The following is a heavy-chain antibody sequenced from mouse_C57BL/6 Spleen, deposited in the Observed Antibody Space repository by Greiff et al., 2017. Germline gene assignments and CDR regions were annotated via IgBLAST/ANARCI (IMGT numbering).Heavy chain of an antibody. V-gene: IGHV1-54*01. CDR2: INPGSGGT. Sequence: QVQLQQSGAELVRPGTSVKVSCKASGYAFTNYLIEWVKQRPGQGLEWIGVINPGSGGTNYNEKFKGKATLTADKSSSTAYMQLSSLTSEDSAVYVCAREGDYDVGFDYWGQGTTLTVSS. J-gene: IGHJ2*01. CDR3: AREGDYDVGFDY. D-gene: IGHD2-4*01. CDR1: GYAFTNYL.